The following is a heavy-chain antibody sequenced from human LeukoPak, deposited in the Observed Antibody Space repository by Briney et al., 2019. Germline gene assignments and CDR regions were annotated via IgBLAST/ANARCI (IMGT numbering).Heavy chain of an antibody. J-gene: IGHJ4*02. CDR3: ATIGAVAGHFDY. CDR1: GFTFSSCA. Sequence: PGGSLRLSCAASGFTFSSCAMSWVRQAPGKGLEWVSAISGSGGGTYYADSVKGRFTISRDNSKNTLYLQMNSLRAEDTAVYYCATIGAVAGHFDYWGQGTLVTVSS. V-gene: IGHV3-23*01. CDR2: ISGSGGGT. D-gene: IGHD6-19*01.